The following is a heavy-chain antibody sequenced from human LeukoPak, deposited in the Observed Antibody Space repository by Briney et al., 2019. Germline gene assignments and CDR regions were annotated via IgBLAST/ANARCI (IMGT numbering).Heavy chain of an antibody. J-gene: IGHJ4*02. CDR2: IKQDGSEK. Sequence: GGSLRLSCAASGFTFSDYYMTWIRQTPGKGLEWVANIKQDGSEKYYVDSVKGRFTISRDNAKNSLYLQMNSLRAEDTAVYYCARHQGSWYFDYWGQGTLVTVSS. V-gene: IGHV3-7*01. CDR1: GFTFSDYY. CDR3: ARHQGSWYFDY.